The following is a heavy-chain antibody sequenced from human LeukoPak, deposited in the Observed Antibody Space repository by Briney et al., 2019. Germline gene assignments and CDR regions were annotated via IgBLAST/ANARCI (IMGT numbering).Heavy chain of an antibody. Sequence: ASVKVSCKATSRISWVRQAPGQGLEWMGWIGTYGGDTYYAQKFQGRITVTIDTSTSTVYMELRNLRSDDTAAYYCARDLWNFYDDSGYNRDFDSWGQGTLVTVSS. CDR1: TSR. D-gene: IGHD3-22*01. CDR3: ARDLWNFYDDSGYNRDFDS. CDR2: IGTYGGDT. V-gene: IGHV1-18*04. J-gene: IGHJ5*01.